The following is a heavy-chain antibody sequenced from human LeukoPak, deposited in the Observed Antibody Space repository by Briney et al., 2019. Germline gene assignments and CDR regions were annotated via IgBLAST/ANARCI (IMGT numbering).Heavy chain of an antibody. CDR2: ISYDGNNK. CDR1: GFTFSSYG. Sequence: PGGSLRLSCAASGFTFSSYGMHWVRQAPGKGLEWVALISYDGNNKYYADSVKGRFTISRDNSKNTLYLQMNSLRPDDTALYYCGRVHSSSWYCCSDYWGQGTLVTVSS. D-gene: IGHD6-13*01. CDR3: GRVHSSSWYCCSDY. J-gene: IGHJ4*02. V-gene: IGHV3-30*19.